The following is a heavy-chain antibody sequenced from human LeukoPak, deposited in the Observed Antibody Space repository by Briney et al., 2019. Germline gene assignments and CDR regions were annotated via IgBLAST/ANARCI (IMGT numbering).Heavy chain of an antibody. Sequence: GASVKVSCKASGGTFSNYAINWLRQAPGQGLEWMGRIIRIFGTTNYAQKFQGRVTITTDESTSTAYMELSSPRSEDTAVYYCARDYYDSSSYYPDDIFHIWGQGTMVIVSS. J-gene: IGHJ3*02. CDR2: IIRIFGTT. V-gene: IGHV1-69*05. CDR3: ARDYYDSSSYYPDDIFHI. D-gene: IGHD3-22*01. CDR1: GGTFSNYA.